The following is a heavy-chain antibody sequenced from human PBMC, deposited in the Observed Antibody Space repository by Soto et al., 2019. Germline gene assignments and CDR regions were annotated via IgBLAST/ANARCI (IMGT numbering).Heavy chain of an antibody. V-gene: IGHV4-4*07. CDR1: DGSISGNL. CDR3: AREVWVAGLLYYFDF. D-gene: IGHD6-19*01. Sequence: PSETLSPTCTVSDGSISGNLLTWIRQPAGKGLEWIGRISSNGNTDYNPSLKSRVTMSIDMSKNHFSLDLISVTASDTASYYCAREVWVAGLLYYFDFWGQGTLVTVSS. J-gene: IGHJ4*02. CDR2: ISSNGNT.